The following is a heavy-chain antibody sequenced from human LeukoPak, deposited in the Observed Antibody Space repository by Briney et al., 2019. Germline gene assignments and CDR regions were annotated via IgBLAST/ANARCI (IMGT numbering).Heavy chain of an antibody. V-gene: IGHV1-46*01. CDR1: GYTFTSYY. D-gene: IGHD3-3*01. Sequence: ASVKVSCKVSGYTFTSYYMHWVRQAPGQGLEWMGIINPSGGSTSYAQKFQGRVTMTRDTSTSTVYMELSSLRSEDTAVYYCARDRSEDFWSGYYDYWGQGTLVTVSS. J-gene: IGHJ4*02. CDR3: ARDRSEDFWSGYYDY. CDR2: INPSGGST.